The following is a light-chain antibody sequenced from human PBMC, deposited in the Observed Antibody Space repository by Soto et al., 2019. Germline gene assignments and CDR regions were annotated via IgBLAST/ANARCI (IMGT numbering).Light chain of an antibody. J-gene: IGKJ2*01. V-gene: IGKV3-20*01. Sequence: EIVLTQSPGTLSLSPGERATLSCRASQSISSNFLAWYQQKPGQAPRLLIYGASSRATGIPDRFSGSGSGTDFTLTISRLEPEDFVVYYCQQYGRAPYTFGQGTKLEIK. CDR3: QQYGRAPYT. CDR2: GAS. CDR1: QSISSNF.